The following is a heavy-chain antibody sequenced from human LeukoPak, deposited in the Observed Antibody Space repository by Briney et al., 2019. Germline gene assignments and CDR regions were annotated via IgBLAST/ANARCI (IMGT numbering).Heavy chain of an antibody. V-gene: IGHV3-74*01. CDR2: INSDGSST. D-gene: IGHD2-15*01. CDR3: ARDRVVAATLNWFDP. CDR1: GFTFSSYW. J-gene: IGHJ5*02. Sequence: PGGSLRLSCAASGFTFSSYWMHWVRQAPGKGLVWVSRINSDGSSTSYADSVKGRSTISRDNAKNTLYLQMNSLRAEDTAVYYCARDRVVAATLNWFDPWGQGTLVTVSS.